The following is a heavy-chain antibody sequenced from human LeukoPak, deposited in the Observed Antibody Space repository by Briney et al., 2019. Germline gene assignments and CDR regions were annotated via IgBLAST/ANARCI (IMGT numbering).Heavy chain of an antibody. CDR2: ISGSGRTT. J-gene: IGHJ4*02. CDR1: GFTFSDYY. Sequence: KPGGSLRLSCAASGFTFSDYYMTWIRETPGKGRERVTYISGSGRTTYYAGSVKGRFTISRDNAKNSLYLQMNSLRADDTAVYFCARDPSTLDHWGPGALVTVSS. CDR3: ARDPSTLDH. V-gene: IGHV3-11*01.